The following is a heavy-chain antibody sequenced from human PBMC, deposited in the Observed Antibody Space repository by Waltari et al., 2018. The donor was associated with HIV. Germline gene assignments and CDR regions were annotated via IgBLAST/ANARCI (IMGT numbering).Heavy chain of an antibody. CDR2: IYSGGST. D-gene: IGHD2-21*02. CDR3: ASIAYCGGDCYPRGMDV. CDR1: GFTVSSNY. V-gene: IGHV3-66*01. Sequence: EVQLVGSGGGLVQPGGSLRLSCAASGFTVSSNYMTWVRQAPGKGLEWVSVIYSGGSTYYADSVKGRFTISRDNSKNTLYLQMNSLRAEDTAVYYCASIAYCGGDCYPRGMDVWGQGTTVTVSS. J-gene: IGHJ6*02.